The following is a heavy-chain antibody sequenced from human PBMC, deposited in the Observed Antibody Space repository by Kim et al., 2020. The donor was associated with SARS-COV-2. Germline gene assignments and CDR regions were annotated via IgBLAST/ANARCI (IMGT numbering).Heavy chain of an antibody. CDR1: GGSFSGYY. V-gene: IGHV4-34*01. CDR2: INHSGST. Sequence: SETLSLTCAVYGGSFSGYYWSWIRQPPGKGLEWIGEINHSGSTNYNPSLKSRVTISVDTSKNQFSLKLSSVTAADTAVYYCARRRAYGSGSYSRQYYFDYWGQGTLVTVSS. J-gene: IGHJ4*02. CDR3: ARRRAYGSGSYSRQYYFDY. D-gene: IGHD3-10*01.